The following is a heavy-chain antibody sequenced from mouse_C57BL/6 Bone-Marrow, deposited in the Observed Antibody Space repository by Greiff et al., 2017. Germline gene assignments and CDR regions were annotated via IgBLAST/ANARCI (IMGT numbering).Heavy chain of an antibody. CDR2: IYPRSGNT. CDR1: GYTFTSYG. CDR3: ARYDGYYVPYYYARDY. Sequence: VQGVESGAELARPGASVKLSCKASGYTFTSYGISWVKQRTGQGLEWIGEIYPRSGNTYYNEKFKGKATLTADKSSSTAYMELRSLTSEDSAVYFCARYDGYYVPYYYARDYWGQGTSVTVSS. D-gene: IGHD2-3*01. J-gene: IGHJ4*01. V-gene: IGHV1-81*01.